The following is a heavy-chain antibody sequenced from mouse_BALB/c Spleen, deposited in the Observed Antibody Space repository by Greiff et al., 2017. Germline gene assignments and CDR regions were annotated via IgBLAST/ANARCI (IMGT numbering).Heavy chain of an antibody. V-gene: IGHV14-1*02. D-gene: IGHD1-1*01. Sequence: VQLQQTGAELVRPGALVKLSCKASGFNITDYYMHWVKQRPEQGLEWIGWIDPENGNTIYVPKFQGKASITADTSSNTAYLQLSSLTSEDTAVYYCARLFITRVVATGWGQGTTLAVSS. CDR2: IDPENGNT. J-gene: IGHJ2*01. CDR3: ARLFITRVVATG. CDR1: GFNITDYY.